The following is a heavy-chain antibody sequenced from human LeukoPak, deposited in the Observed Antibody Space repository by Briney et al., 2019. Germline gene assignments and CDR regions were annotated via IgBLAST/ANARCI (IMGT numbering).Heavy chain of an antibody. CDR1: AGRIGSDALH. V-gene: IGHV4-39*07. Sequence: SETLSLTCIVSAGRIGSDALHWGWIRQPPGKGLEWIGEINHSGSTNYNPSLKSRVTISVDTSKNQFSLKLSSVTAADTAVYYCARVRGYSYGFDYWGQGTLVTVSS. D-gene: IGHD5-18*01. J-gene: IGHJ4*02. CDR2: INHSGST. CDR3: ARVRGYSYGFDY.